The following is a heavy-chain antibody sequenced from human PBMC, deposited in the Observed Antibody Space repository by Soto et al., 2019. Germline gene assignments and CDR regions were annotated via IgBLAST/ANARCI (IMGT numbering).Heavy chain of an antibody. D-gene: IGHD1-26*01. J-gene: IGHJ3*02. Sequence: ASVKVSCKASGYTFTGYYMHWVRQAPGQGLEWMGWINPNSGGTNYAQKFQGWVTMTRDTSISTAYMELSRLRSDDTAVYYCARLGIVGATLAFEIWGQGTMVTVAS. V-gene: IGHV1-2*04. CDR1: GYTFTGYY. CDR3: ARLGIVGATLAFEI. CDR2: INPNSGGT.